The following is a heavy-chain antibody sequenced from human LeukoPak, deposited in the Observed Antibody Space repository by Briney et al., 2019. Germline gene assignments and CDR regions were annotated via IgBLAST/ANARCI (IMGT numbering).Heavy chain of an antibody. CDR3: ARGGNLGHRSGWSMAPFDY. J-gene: IGHJ4*02. D-gene: IGHD6-19*01. CDR2: INHSGST. CDR1: GGSFSGYY. Sequence: SETLSLTCAVYGGSFSGYYWSWIRQPPGKGLEWLGEINHSGSTNYNPSLKSRVTISVDTSKNQFSLKLSSVTAADTAVYYCARGGNLGHRSGWSMAPFDYWGQGTLVTVSS. V-gene: IGHV4-34*01.